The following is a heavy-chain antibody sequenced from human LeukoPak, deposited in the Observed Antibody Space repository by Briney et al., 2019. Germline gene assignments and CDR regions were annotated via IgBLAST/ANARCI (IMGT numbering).Heavy chain of an antibody. CDR3: ARAPEEDYYDSSGYSDWYFDL. V-gene: IGHV3-30*02. CDR1: GFTFSTYG. CDR2: IRYDGSNK. D-gene: IGHD3-22*01. J-gene: IGHJ2*01. Sequence: PGGSLRLSCAASGFTFSTYGMHWVRQAPGKGLEWVAFIRYDGSNKYYADSVKGRFTISRDNSKNTLYLQMNSLRAEDTAVYYCARAPEEDYYDSSGYSDWYFDLWGRGTLVTVSS.